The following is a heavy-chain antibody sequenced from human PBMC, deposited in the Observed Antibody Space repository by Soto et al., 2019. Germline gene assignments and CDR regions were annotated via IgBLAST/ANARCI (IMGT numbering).Heavy chain of an antibody. D-gene: IGHD5-12*01. J-gene: IGHJ4*02. CDR1: EDSVSSNNAA. V-gene: IGHV6-1*01. Sequence: PSQTLSLTCAISEDSVSSNNAAWNWVRQSPSRGLEWLGRTYYRSQWYSDYAVSVKSRMTINADTSKNLFSLHLNSVTPEDTAVYYCARERTGGYDFFDYRGQGTLVTVSS. CDR2: TYYRSQWYS. CDR3: ARERTGGYDFFDY.